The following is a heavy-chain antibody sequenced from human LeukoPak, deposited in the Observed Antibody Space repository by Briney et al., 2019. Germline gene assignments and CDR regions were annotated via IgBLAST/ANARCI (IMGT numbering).Heavy chain of an antibody. D-gene: IGHD3-10*01. J-gene: IGHJ4*02. V-gene: IGHV4-59*01. CDR1: GGSISSYY. CDR2: IYCSGST. CDR3: ARGGSYYYGSGSASSFGY. Sequence: PSETLSLTCTVSGGSISSYYWSWIRQPPGKGLEWIGYIYCSGSTNYNPSLKSRVTISVDTSKNQFSLKLSSVTAADTAVYYCARGGSYYYGSGSASSFGYWGQGTLVTVSS.